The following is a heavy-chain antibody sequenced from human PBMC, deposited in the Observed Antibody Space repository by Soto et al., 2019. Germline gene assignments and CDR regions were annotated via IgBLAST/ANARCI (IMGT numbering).Heavy chain of an antibody. V-gene: IGHV4-30-2*01. D-gene: IGHD6-19*01. CDR3: ARIHWAQSSLDY. Sequence: SETLSLTCAVSGGSIDGGAFSLSWIRQPPGKGLEWIGYVTHSGTAYSIPSLNGRLTLSVDSSQTQFSLKLTSVTAADSAFYYCARIHWAQSSLDYWGRGILVTVSS. CDR2: VTHSGTA. CDR1: GGSIDGGAFS. J-gene: IGHJ4*02.